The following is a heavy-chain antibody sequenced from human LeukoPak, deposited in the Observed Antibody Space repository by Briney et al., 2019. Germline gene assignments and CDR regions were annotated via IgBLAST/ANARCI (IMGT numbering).Heavy chain of an antibody. D-gene: IGHD1-26*01. CDR3: ARHGTRGSGQGFDP. J-gene: IGHJ5*02. CDR2: IYPGDSDT. Sequence: GESLKIFCRFSGYSFTNHWMPWAREMPGKGREWVGIIYPGDSDTRYSPSFQGQVTISADKSISTAYLQWSSLKASDTAMYYCARHGTRGSGQGFDPWGQGTLVTVSS. V-gene: IGHV5-51*01. CDR1: GYSFTNHW.